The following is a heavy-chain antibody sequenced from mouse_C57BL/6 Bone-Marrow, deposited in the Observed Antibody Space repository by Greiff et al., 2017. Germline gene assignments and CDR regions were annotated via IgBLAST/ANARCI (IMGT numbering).Heavy chain of an antibody. D-gene: IGHD1-1*01. CDR3: TRATITTFYFDY. J-gene: IGHJ2*01. Sequence: EVQGVESGEGLVKPGGSLKLSCAASGFTFSSYAMSWVRQTPEKRLEWVAYISSGGDYIYYADTVKGRFTISRDNARNTLYLQMSSLKSEDTAMYYCTRATITTFYFDYWGQGTTLTVSS. V-gene: IGHV5-9-1*02. CDR2: ISSGGDYI. CDR1: GFTFSSYA.